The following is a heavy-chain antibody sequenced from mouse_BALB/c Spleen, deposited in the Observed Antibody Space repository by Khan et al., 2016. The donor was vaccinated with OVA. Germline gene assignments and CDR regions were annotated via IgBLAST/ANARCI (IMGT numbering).Heavy chain of an antibody. V-gene: IGHV2-6-1*01. CDR1: GFSLTSYG. CDR3: AGQVYPGYFDV. Sequence: QVQLKESGPGPVAPSQSLSITCTISGFSLTSYGIHWVRQPAGKGLEWLVVIWSDGRTTYNSALKSRLSISKDNSKSQVFLKVNSLQTDDTAIYYGAGQVYPGYFDVWGAGPRSPSPQ. D-gene: IGHD2-1*01. CDR2: IWSDGRT. J-gene: IGHJ1*01.